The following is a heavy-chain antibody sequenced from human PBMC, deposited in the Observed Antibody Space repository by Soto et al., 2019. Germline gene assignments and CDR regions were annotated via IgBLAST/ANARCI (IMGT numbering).Heavy chain of an antibody. V-gene: IGHV2-70*04. Sequence: SGPTLVNPTQTLTLTCTFSGFSLSTSGMRVSWIRQPPGKALEWLARIDWDDDKFYSTSLKTRLTISKDTSKSQVVLTMTNMDPVDTATYYCARIRGYSYGYDYWGQGTLVTVSS. J-gene: IGHJ4*02. CDR2: IDWDDDK. CDR1: GFSLSTSGMR. D-gene: IGHD5-18*01. CDR3: ARIRGYSYGYDY.